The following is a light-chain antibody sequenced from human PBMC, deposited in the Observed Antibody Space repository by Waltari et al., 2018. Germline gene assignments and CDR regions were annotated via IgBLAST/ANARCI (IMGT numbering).Light chain of an antibody. J-gene: IGLJ3*02. V-gene: IGLV2-23*02. CDR3: CSYAGNYIWV. CDR2: DVS. CDR1: SSDIGSSDI. Sequence: QSALTQPASVSGSPGQSVTISCTGASSDIGSSDIVSWYQQHPGNAPKLIICDVSKRPSGVSARFSGSTSGDTASLTISGLQFEDEADYYCCSYAGNYIWVFGGGTRLTVL.